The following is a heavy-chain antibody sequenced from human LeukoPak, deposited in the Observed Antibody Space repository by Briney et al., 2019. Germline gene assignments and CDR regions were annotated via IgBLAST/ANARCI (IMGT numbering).Heavy chain of an antibody. J-gene: IGHJ4*02. CDR2: IRYSGSS. CDR3: ARSEYCSGGTCYRGLVDY. V-gene: IGHV4-59*08. D-gene: IGHD2-15*01. Sequence: SETLSLTCTVSGGSFSFYYWGWIRQPPGKGLEWIGDIRYSGSSNYNPSLKSRVTMSVDTSKNLFSLRLRSVTAADTAVYYCARSEYCSGGTCYRGLVDYWGQGTLVTVSS. CDR1: GGSFSFYY.